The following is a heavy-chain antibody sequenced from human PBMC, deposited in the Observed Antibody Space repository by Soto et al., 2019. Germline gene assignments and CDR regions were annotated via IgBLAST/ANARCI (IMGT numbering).Heavy chain of an antibody. V-gene: IGHV3-11*01. CDR3: ARDGAFGRREAHDYYYYGMDV. D-gene: IGHD1-1*01. CDR2: ISSSGSTI. Sequence: GGSLRLSRPAHGFTCSNYYMSWIRQAPGEGLECVPYISSSGSTIYYADSVKGRFTISRDNAKNSLYLQMNSLRAEDTAVYYCARDGAFGRREAHDYYYYGMDVWGQGTTVTVSS. CDR1: GFTCSNYY. J-gene: IGHJ6*02.